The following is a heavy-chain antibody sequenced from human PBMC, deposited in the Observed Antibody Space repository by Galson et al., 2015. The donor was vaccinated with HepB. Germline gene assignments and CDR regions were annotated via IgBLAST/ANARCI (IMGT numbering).Heavy chain of an antibody. D-gene: IGHD3-22*01. CDR3: ARGEESPNYYDSSGYYLTLWAFDI. V-gene: IGHV3-74*01. CDR1: GFTFSSYW. J-gene: IGHJ3*02. CDR2: INSDGSST. Sequence: SLRLSCAASGFTFSSYWMHWVRQAPGKGLVWVSRINSDGSSTSYADSVKGRFTISRDNAKNALYLQMNSLRAEDTAVYYCARGEESPNYYDSSGYYLTLWAFDIWGQGTMVTVSS.